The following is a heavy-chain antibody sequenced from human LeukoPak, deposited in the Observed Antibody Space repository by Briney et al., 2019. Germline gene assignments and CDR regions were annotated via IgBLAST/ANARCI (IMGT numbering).Heavy chain of an antibody. V-gene: IGHV1-69*04. D-gene: IGHD5-18*01. Sequence: PVKVSCKASGGTFSSYAISWVRQAPGQGLEWMGRIIPILGIANYAQKFQGRVTITADKSTSTAYMELSSLRSEDTAVYYCARGLRGYRYFDYWGQGTLVTVSS. J-gene: IGHJ4*02. CDR1: GGTFSSYA. CDR2: IIPILGIA. CDR3: ARGLRGYRYFDY.